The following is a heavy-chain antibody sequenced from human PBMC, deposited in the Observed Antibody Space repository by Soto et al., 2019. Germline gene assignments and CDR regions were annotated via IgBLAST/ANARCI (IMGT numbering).Heavy chain of an antibody. V-gene: IGHV4-59*08. Sequence: SETLSLTCTVSGGSISSYYWSWIRQPPGKGLEWIGCIYYSGSTNYNPSLKSRVTISVDTSKNQFSLKLSSVTAADTAVYYCARLSSSCCYYYYGMDVWGQGTTVTVSS. CDR1: GGSISSYY. CDR2: IYYSGST. D-gene: IGHD6-13*01. J-gene: IGHJ6*02. CDR3: ARLSSSCCYYYYGMDV.